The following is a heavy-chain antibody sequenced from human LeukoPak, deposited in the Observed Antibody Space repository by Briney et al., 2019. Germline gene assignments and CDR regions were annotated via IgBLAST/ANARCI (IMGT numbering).Heavy chain of an antibody. V-gene: IGHV3-48*03. J-gene: IGHJ4*02. Sequence: QPGGSLRLSCAASGFTFSSYEMNWVRQAPGKGLEWVSYISSSGSTIYYADSVKGRFTISRDNSKNTLYLQMNSLRAEDTAVYYCARSLWFGELPDYWGQGTLVTVSS. CDR1: GFTFSSYE. CDR3: ARSLWFGELPDY. CDR2: ISSSGSTI. D-gene: IGHD3-10*01.